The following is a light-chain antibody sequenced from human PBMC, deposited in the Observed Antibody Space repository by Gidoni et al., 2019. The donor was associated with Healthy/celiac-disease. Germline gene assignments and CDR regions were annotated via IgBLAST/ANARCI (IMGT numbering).Light chain of an antibody. J-gene: IGKJ4*01. CDR2: DAS. CDR3: QQYDNLPLT. V-gene: IGKV1-33*01. CDR1: QDISNY. Sequence: IQLTQSPSSLSASVGDRVTITCQASQDISNYLNWYQQKPGKAPKLLIYDASNLEKGVPSRFSGSGSGTDFTFTISSLQPEDIATYYCQQYDNLPLTFGGGTKVEIK.